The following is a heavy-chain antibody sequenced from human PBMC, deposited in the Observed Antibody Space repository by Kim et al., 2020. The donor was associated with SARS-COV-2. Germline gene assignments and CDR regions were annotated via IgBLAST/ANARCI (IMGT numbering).Heavy chain of an antibody. CDR3: AKQEMVYAIRNGRDV. J-gene: IGHJ6*02. D-gene: IGHD2-8*01. V-gene: IGHV3-23*01. Sequence: GKRRYTITRDNSKNTLYLQMNSLRAEDTAVYYCAKQEMVYAIRNGRDVWGQGTTVTVSS.